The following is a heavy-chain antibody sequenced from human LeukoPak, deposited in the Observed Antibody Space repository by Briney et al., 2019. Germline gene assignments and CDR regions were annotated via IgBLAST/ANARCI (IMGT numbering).Heavy chain of an antibody. D-gene: IGHD2-15*01. CDR1: GFTLSSYG. V-gene: IGHV3-30*18. Sequence: GGSLRLSCAASGFTLSSYGMHWVRQAPGKGLEWVAGISYDVSNKYYADSVKGRFTISRDNSKNTLYLQMNSLRAEDTAVYYCAKETYLTYCSGGSCYSTYFDYWGQGTLVTVSS. CDR3: AKETYLTYCSGGSCYSTYFDY. CDR2: ISYDVSNK. J-gene: IGHJ4*02.